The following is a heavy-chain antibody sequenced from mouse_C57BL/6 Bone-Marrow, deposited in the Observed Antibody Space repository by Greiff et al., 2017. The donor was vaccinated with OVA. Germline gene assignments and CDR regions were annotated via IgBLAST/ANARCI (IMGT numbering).Heavy chain of an antibody. CDR2: IYPGDGDT. CDR1: GYAFSSYW. D-gene: IGHD2-5*01. V-gene: IGHV1-80*01. J-gene: IGHJ3*01. CDR3: ARAHSNYVWFAY. Sequence: QVQLKESGAELVKPGASVKISCKASGYAFSSYWMNWVKLRPGKGLEWIGQIYPGDGDTNYNGKFKGKATLTADKSSSTAYMQLSSLTSEDSAVYFCARAHSNYVWFAYWGQGTLVTVSA.